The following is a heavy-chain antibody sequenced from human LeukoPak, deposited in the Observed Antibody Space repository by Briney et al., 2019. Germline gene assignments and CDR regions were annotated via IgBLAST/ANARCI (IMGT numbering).Heavy chain of an antibody. D-gene: IGHD6-19*01. J-gene: IGHJ4*02. CDR1: GDSVSSKTGA. CDR3: ARDFGTTGWHTFDY. CDR2: TYYRSKWYN. V-gene: IGHV6-1*01. Sequence: SQTLSLSCVVSGDSVSSKTGAWNWISQSPSKGLEWLGRTYYRSKWYNHYAESMEGRMTISQDTTKNQYSLHLNSVTPDDTAVYYCARDFGTTGWHTFDYWGQGTLVTVSS.